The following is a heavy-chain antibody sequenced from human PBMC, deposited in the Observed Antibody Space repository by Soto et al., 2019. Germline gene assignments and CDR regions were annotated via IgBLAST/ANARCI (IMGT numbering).Heavy chain of an antibody. Sequence: QVQLVESGGGVVQPGRSLRLSCAASGFTFSDYAIHWVRHAPGKGLEWVAVISYAGTSKYYADSVRGRFTISRDNSKTTLYLQMNILRAEDTAVYYCAKDQTIPDTAMPDFYYYGMDVWGQGTTVTVSS. D-gene: IGHD5-18*01. J-gene: IGHJ6*02. CDR1: GFTFSDYA. CDR3: AKDQTIPDTAMPDFYYYGMDV. V-gene: IGHV3-30*18. CDR2: ISYAGTSK.